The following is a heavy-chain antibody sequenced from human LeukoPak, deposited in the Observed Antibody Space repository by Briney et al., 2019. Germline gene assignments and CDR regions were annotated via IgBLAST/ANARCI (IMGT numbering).Heavy chain of an antibody. Sequence: GGSLRLSCAASGFTFSSYAMSWVRQAPGKGLEWVSAISGSGGSTYYADSVKGRFTISRDNSKNTLYLQMNSLRAEDTAVYYRAKVAEGFPYNWFDPWGQGTLVTVSP. J-gene: IGHJ5*02. CDR2: ISGSGGST. D-gene: IGHD1-14*01. CDR3: AKVAEGFPYNWFDP. CDR1: GFTFSSYA. V-gene: IGHV3-23*01.